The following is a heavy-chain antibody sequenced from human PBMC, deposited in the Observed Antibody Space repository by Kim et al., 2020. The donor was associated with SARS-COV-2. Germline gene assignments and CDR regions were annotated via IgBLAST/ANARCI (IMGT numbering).Heavy chain of an antibody. D-gene: IGHD3-9*01. J-gene: IGHJ4*02. V-gene: IGHV4-31*03. CDR1: GGSISSGGYY. Sequence: SETLSLTCTVSGGSISSGGYYWSWIRQHPGKGLEWIGYIYYSGSTYYNPSLKSRVTISVDTSKNQFSLKLSSVTAADTAVYYCARQNKDYDILTGYATPFDYWGQGTLVTVSS. CDR2: IYYSGST. CDR3: ARQNKDYDILTGYATPFDY.